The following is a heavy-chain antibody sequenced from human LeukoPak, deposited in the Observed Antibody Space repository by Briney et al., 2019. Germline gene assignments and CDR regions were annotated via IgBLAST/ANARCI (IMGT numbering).Heavy chain of an antibody. CDR3: AKSFNADWHFDL. J-gene: IGHJ2*01. V-gene: IGHV5-10-1*01. CDR2: IDPSDPSHSYT. CDR1: GYSFTSYW. Sequence: GESLKISCKGSGYSFTSYWITWVRQMPGKGLEWMGGIDPSDPSHSYTTYSPSIEGHVTLSTAQSTNTAYLQWRSLRASDTAMYYCAKSFNADWHFDLWGRGTLVTVSS.